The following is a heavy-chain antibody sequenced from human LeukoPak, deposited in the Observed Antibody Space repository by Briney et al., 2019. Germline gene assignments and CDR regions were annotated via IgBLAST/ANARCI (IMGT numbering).Heavy chain of an antibody. J-gene: IGHJ4*02. CDR3: ARTPGDDFWSGYYPDY. Sequence: GGSLRLSCAASGFTFSSYAMHWVRQAPGKGLEWVAVISYDGSNKYYADSVKGRFTISRDNSKNTLYLQMNSLRAEDTAVYYCARTPGDDFWSGYYPDYWDQGTLVTVSS. V-gene: IGHV3-30-3*01. CDR1: GFTFSSYA. D-gene: IGHD3-3*01. CDR2: ISYDGSNK.